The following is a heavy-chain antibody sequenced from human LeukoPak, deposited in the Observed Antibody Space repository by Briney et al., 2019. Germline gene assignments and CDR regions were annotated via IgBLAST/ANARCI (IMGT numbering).Heavy chain of an antibody. Sequence: PGGSLRLSCAASGSTFSSYGMHWVRQAPGKGLEWVAFIRYDGSNKYYADSVKGRFTISRDNSKNTLYLQMNSLRAEDTAVYYCAKDYCSSTSCSYFDYWGQGTLVTVSS. CDR1: GSTFSSYG. D-gene: IGHD2-2*01. CDR3: AKDYCSSTSCSYFDY. CDR2: IRYDGSNK. J-gene: IGHJ4*02. V-gene: IGHV3-30*02.